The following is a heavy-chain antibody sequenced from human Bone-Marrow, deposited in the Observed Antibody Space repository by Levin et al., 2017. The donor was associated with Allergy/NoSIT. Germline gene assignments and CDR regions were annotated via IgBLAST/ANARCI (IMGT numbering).Heavy chain of an antibody. CDR2: INPNSGGT. CDR3: ARALSGSGGSCYSVFDF. D-gene: IGHD2-15*01. Sequence: GESLKISCKASGYTFTGRYIHWVRQTPGQGPEWMGRINPNSGGTNYAQKFQGRVTMTRDTSISTAYMELSRLRSDDTAVYYCARALSGSGGSCYSVFDFWGQGTLVTVSS. CDR1: GYTFTGRY. J-gene: IGHJ4*02. V-gene: IGHV1-2*06.